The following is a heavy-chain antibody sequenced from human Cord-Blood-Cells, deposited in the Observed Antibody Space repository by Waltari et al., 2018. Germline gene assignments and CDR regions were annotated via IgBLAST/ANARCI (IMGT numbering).Heavy chain of an antibody. J-gene: IGHJ4*02. V-gene: IGHV5-51*01. CDR1: GYSFTSYW. CDR2: IYPGDSDT. D-gene: IGHD5-18*01. CDR3: ARQGTYSYWRTHYFDY. Sequence: EVQLVQSGAEVKKPGESLKISCKGSGYSFTSYWIGWVGQMPGKGLEWMGIIYPGDSDTRYSPSVQGQVTISADKSISTAYLQWSSLKASDTAMYYCARQGTYSYWRTHYFDYWGQGTLVTVSS.